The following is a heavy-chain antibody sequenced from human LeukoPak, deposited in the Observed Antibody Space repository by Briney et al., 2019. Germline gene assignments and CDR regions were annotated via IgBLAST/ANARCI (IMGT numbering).Heavy chain of an antibody. V-gene: IGHV3-7*03. CDR1: GFTFSSYW. D-gene: IGHD2-15*01. J-gene: IGHJ4*02. CDR2: IKQDGSEK. CDR3: AREYCRGGSCYYGFFDY. Sequence: PGGSLRLSCAASGFTFSSYWMSWVRQAPGKGLEWVANIKQDGSEKYYVDSVKGRFTISRDNAKNSLYLQMNSLRAEDTAVYYCAREYCRGGSCYYGFFDYWGQGTLVTVSS.